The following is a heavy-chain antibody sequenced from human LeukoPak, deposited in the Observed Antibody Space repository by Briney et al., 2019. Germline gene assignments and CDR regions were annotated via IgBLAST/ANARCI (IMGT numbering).Heavy chain of an antibody. Sequence: SETLSLTCTVSGGSISSSSYYWGWIRQPPGKGLEWIGSIYYSGSTYYNPSLKSRVTISVDTSKNQFSLKLSSVTAADTAVYYCAGYSYLGLFFDYWGQGTLVTVSS. J-gene: IGHJ4*02. CDR2: IYYSGST. CDR3: AGYSYLGLFFDY. V-gene: IGHV4-39*01. CDR1: GGSISSSSYY. D-gene: IGHD5-18*01.